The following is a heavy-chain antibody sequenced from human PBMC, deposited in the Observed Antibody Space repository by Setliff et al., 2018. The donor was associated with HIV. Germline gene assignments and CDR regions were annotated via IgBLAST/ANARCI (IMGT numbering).Heavy chain of an antibody. V-gene: IGHV4-38-2*02. J-gene: IGHJ4*02. CDR1: GYSISNGYY. CDR2: IDHSGKT. Sequence: SETLSLTCSVSGYSISNGYYWGWVRQPPGKGPEWIGSIDHSGKTFYKSSLKSRVTISVDTSKNTFSLRLTSMTAADTAVYYCVRDAVDSAGDYWGQGKVVTVSS. D-gene: IGHD6-25*01. CDR3: VRDAVDSAGDY.